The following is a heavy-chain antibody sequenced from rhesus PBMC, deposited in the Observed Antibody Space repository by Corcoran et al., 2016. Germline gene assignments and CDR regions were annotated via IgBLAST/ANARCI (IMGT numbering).Heavy chain of an antibody. J-gene: IGHJ4*01. CDR1: GGSISSGYD. V-gene: IGHV4-76*01. CDR3: ARDRVFDY. CDR2: IYGSSGST. Sequence: QVQLQESGPGVVKPSETLSLTCAVSGGSISSGYDWSWLRQPPGKGLEWIGHIYGSSGSTNYNPSLKNPVTISKDASKNQFSLKLSSVTAADTAVYYCARDRVFDYLVQGVLVTVST.